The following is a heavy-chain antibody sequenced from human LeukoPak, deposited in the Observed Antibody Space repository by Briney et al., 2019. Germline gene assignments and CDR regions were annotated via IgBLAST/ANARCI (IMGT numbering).Heavy chain of an antibody. V-gene: IGHV4-59*12. CDR2: IYYSGST. J-gene: IGHJ4*02. D-gene: IGHD5-24*01. Sequence: SGTLSLTCTVSGGSISSYYWSWIRQPPGKGLEWIGYIYYSGSTNYSPSLMSRVTISVDTSKNQFSLKLSSVTPEDTAVYYCARGLGWPYFDYWGQGTLVTVSS. CDR1: GGSISSYY. CDR3: ARGLGWPYFDY.